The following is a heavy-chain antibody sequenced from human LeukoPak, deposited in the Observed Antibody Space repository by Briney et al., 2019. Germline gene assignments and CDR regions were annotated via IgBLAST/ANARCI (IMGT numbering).Heavy chain of an antibody. J-gene: IGHJ6*03. CDR1: RFTFSSYW. CDR2: IKQDGSEK. V-gene: IGHV3-7*03. Sequence: PGGSLRLSCAASRFTFSSYWMSWVRQAPGKGLEWVANIKQDGSEKYYVDSVKGRFTISRDNSKNTLYLQMNSLRAEDTAVYYCAKEGYSYGPRDYYMDVWGKGTTVTVSS. CDR3: AKEGYSYGPRDYYMDV. D-gene: IGHD5-18*01.